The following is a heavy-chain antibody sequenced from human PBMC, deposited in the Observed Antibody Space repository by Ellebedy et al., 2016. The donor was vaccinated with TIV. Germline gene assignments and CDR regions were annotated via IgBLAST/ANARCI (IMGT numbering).Heavy chain of an antibody. J-gene: IGHJ6*03. Sequence: ESLKISXASSGFTFSSYAMCWVRQAPGKGLEWVSAISCSGDSTYYADSVKSRFTISRDNSNNTLYLQMNSLRAEDTAVYYCAKGPTTRYYYMDVWGKGTTVTVSS. D-gene: IGHD1-26*01. CDR1: GFTFSSYA. CDR2: ISCSGDST. CDR3: AKGPTTRYYYMDV. V-gene: IGHV3-23*01.